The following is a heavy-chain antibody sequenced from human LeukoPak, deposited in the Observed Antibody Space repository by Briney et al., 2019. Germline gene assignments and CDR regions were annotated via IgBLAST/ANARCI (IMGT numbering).Heavy chain of an antibody. CDR2: IYYSGST. J-gene: IGHJ5*02. CDR1: GGSISSSSYY. D-gene: IGHD6-19*01. Sequence: SETLSLTCTVSGGSISSSSYYWGWIRQPPGKGLEWIGSIYYSGSTYYNPSLKSRVTISVDTSKNQFSLKLSSVTAADTAVYYCARHEVAVAGGDIGFDPWGQGTLVTVSS. V-gene: IGHV4-39*01. CDR3: ARHEVAVAGGDIGFDP.